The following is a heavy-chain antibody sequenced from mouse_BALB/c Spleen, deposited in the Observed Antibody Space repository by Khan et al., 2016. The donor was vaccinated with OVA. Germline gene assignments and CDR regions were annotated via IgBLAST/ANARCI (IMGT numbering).Heavy chain of an antibody. V-gene: IGHV9-3-1*01. Sequence: QIQLVQSGPELKKPGETVKISCKASGYTFTNYGMNWVKQGPRKGLKWMGWINTQTGEPTYNDDFKGRFAFSLETSSSTASLQINNLKNEDTAIYSCEKVGYSGAMDYWGQGTSVTVSS. D-gene: IGHD1-3*01. CDR1: GYTFTNYG. CDR3: EKVGYSGAMDY. J-gene: IGHJ4*01. CDR2: INTQTGEP.